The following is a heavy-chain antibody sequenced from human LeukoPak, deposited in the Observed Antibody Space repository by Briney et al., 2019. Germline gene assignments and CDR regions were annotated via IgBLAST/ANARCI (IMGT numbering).Heavy chain of an antibody. CDR2: LKQDGSEK. V-gene: IGHV3-7*03. J-gene: IGHJ4*02. Sequence: GGSLRLSCAVCGCCLNRYWMMWLGQAPGKGLEWVANLKQDGSEKYYVDSVKGRFTISRDNAENSVYLKMNSLRAEDTGVYYCARKRYWNYENWGQGTLVTVSS. CDR1: GCCLNRYW. CDR3: ARKRYWNYEN. D-gene: IGHD1-7*01.